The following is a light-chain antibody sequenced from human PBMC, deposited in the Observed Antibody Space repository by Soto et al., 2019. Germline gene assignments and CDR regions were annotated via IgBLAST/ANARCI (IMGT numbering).Light chain of an antibody. CDR2: GAS. Sequence: DIQMTQSPSSLSASVRDRVTFTCRAGQDISTSLNWYQHRPGKAPKLLIYGASALQSGVPSRFSGSGSGTDFTLTISSLQVEDFATYYCQHSYNTPRTFGQGTRVDIK. CDR3: QHSYNTPRT. CDR1: QDISTS. V-gene: IGKV1-39*01. J-gene: IGKJ1*01.